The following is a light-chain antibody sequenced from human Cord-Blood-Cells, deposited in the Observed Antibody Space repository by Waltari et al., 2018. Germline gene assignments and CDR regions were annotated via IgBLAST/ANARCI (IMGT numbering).Light chain of an antibody. Sequence: QSALTQPRSVSGSPGQSVTISCTGTSSDVGGYNYVSWYQQHPGKAPKLMIYDVSKRPAGLPDRFSGSKSGKTASLTISGLQAEDEADYYCCSYAGSYTFYVFGTGTKVTVL. CDR2: DVS. CDR3: CSYAGSYTFYV. J-gene: IGLJ1*01. V-gene: IGLV2-11*01. CDR1: SSDVGGYNY.